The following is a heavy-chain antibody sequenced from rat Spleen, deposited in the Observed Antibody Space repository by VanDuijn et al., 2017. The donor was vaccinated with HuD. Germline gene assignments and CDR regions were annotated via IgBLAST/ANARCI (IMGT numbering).Heavy chain of an antibody. CDR2: ISYEGSST. CDR3: ARQEARY. V-gene: IGHV5-22*01. CDR1: GFTFSDYY. J-gene: IGHJ2*01. Sequence: EVQLVESGGGLVQPGRSLKLSCAASGFTFSDYYMAWVRQAPKKGLEWVASISYEGSSTYYGDSVKGRFTISRDNAKSTLYLQMNSLRSEDTATYYCARQEARYWGQGVMVTVSS.